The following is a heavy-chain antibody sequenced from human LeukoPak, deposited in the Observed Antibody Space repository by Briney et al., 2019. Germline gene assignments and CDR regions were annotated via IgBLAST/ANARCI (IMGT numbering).Heavy chain of an antibody. V-gene: IGHV4-59*01. D-gene: IGHD3-22*01. CDR2: IYYSGNT. J-gene: IGHJ3*02. Sequence: SSQTLSLTCTVSGGSINDYYWTWIRQPPGKGLEWIGHIYYSGNTIYNPSLKSRVTISVDTSKNQFSLKLTSVTTADTAVYYCAGEDYFDSSGYASWRFDIWGQGTMVTVSS. CDR3: AGEDYFDSSGYASWRFDI. CDR1: GGSINDYY.